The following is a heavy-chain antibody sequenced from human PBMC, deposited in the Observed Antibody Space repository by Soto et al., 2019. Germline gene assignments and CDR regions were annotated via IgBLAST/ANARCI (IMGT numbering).Heavy chain of an antibody. V-gene: IGHV5-51*01. CDR3: ARGSSGFYDY. J-gene: IGHJ4*02. CDR1: GYSFANYC. CDR2: FYSGDSDT. D-gene: IGHD6-19*01. Sequence: PXESLNMPCNGCGYSFANYCIAWVRQMPGKGLGWMGIFYSGDSDTRYSPSFQGQVVISGDKSIKTAYLQWTSLKASDTAMYYCARGSSGFYDYWGQGTPVTVSS.